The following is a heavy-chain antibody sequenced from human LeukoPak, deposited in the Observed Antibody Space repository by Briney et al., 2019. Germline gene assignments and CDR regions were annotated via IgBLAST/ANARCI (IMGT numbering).Heavy chain of an antibody. CDR1: GYTFTSYY. CDR3: ARDLLSSSSGGNWFDP. Sequence: ASVTVSCKASGYTFTSYYMHWVRQAPGQGLEWMGIINPSGGSTSYAQKFQGRVTMTRDTSTSTVYMELSSLRSEDTAVYYCARDLLSSSSGGNWFDPWGQGTLVTVSS. CDR2: INPSGGST. D-gene: IGHD6-6*01. J-gene: IGHJ5*02. V-gene: IGHV1-46*01.